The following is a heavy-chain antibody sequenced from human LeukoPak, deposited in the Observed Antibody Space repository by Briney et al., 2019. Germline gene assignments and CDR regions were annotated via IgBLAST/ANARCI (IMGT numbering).Heavy chain of an antibody. V-gene: IGHV1-2*02. Sequence: GASVKVSCKASGYTFTGYYMHSVRQAPAQGLEWMGWINPHSGGTNYAQKFEGRVTMTSDTSISTAYMELSRLRSVDTAVYYCARAPLNDFDRMVYWGQGTLVTVSS. D-gene: IGHD3-3*01. CDR2: INPHSGGT. J-gene: IGHJ4*02. CDR1: GYTFTGYY. CDR3: ARAPLNDFDRMVY.